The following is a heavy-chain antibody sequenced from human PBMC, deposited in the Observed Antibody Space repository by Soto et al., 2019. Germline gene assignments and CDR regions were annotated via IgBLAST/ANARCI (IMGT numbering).Heavy chain of an antibody. Sequence: QVQLVQSGAEVKKPGASVKVSCKASGYTFTSYAMHWVRQAPGQRLEWMGWINAGNGNTKYSQKFQGRVTITGDTSRRTSYMELSRRRSEDTAVYYCAREQASNWAPEDYFDYWGQGTLVTVSS. J-gene: IGHJ4*02. CDR1: GYTFTSYA. D-gene: IGHD1-1*01. V-gene: IGHV1-3*01. CDR2: INAGNGNT. CDR3: AREQASNWAPEDYFDY.